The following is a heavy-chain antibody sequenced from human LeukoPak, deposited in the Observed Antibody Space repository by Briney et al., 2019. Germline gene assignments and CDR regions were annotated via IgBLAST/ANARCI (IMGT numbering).Heavy chain of an antibody. CDR3: ARDTRDYYDSSGYYYFIGFDY. CDR1: GYTFTSYY. CDR2: INPSGGST. V-gene: IGHV1-46*01. Sequence: ASVKVSCKASGYTFTSYYMHWVRQAPGQGLEWMGIINPSGGSTSYAQKFQGRVTITADKSTSTAYMELSSLRSEDTAVYYCARDTRDYYDSSGYYYFIGFDYWGQGTLVTVSS. D-gene: IGHD3-22*01. J-gene: IGHJ4*02.